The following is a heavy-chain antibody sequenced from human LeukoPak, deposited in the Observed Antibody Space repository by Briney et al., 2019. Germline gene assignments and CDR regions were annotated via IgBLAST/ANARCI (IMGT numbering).Heavy chain of an antibody. CDR3: ATVTFYYYYLQSGAFDS. D-gene: IGHD3-10*01. Sequence: SETLSLTCTVSGYSISSGYFLGWIGQPPGKGLEWIGNIYQSGSTYYNPSLKSRLTISVDRSKNQVSLKLSSVTAADTPVYYCATVTFYYYYLQSGAFDSWGQATMVTVSS. J-gene: IGHJ3*02. CDR1: GYSISSGYF. CDR2: IYQSGST. V-gene: IGHV4-38-2*02.